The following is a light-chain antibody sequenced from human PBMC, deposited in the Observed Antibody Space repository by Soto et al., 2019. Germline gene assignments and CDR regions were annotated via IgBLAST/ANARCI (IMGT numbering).Light chain of an antibody. CDR2: DAS. J-gene: IGKJ5*01. CDR3: QQRTNWPRAIT. CDR1: QSVSSY. V-gene: IGKV3-11*01. Sequence: EIVLTQSPGTLSLSPGERATLSWRASQSVSSYLAWYQQKPGQAPRLLIYDASNRATGIPARFSGSGSGTDFTLTISSLEPEDFAVYYCQQRTNWPRAITFGQGTRLEI.